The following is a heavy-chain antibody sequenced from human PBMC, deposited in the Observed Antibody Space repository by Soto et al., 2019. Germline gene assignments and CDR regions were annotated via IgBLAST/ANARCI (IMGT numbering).Heavy chain of an antibody. D-gene: IGHD6-13*01. CDR3: ASGIAAAQYDAFDI. V-gene: IGHV1-2*04. CDR2: INPNSGGT. CDR1: GYTFTGYY. J-gene: IGHJ3*02. Sequence: ASVKVSCKASGYTFTGYYMHWVRQAPGQGLEWMGWINPNSGGTNYAQKFQGWVTMTRDTSISTAYMELSRLRSDDTAVYYCASGIAAAQYDAFDILGQGTMVTVSS.